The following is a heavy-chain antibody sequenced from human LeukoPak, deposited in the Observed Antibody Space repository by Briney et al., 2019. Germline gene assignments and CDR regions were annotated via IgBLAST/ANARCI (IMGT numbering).Heavy chain of an antibody. CDR1: GGSISSGGYS. D-gene: IGHD5-12*01. Sequence: SETLSLTCAVSGGSISSGGYSWSWIRQPPGKGLEWIGYIYHSGSTYYNPSLKSRVTISVYRSKNQFSLKLSSVTAADTAVYYCARGVATANDYWGKGTLVTVSS. CDR3: ARGVATANDY. J-gene: IGHJ4*02. V-gene: IGHV4-30-2*01. CDR2: IYHSGST.